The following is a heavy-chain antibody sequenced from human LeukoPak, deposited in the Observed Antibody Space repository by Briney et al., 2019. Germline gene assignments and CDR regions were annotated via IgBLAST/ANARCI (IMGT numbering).Heavy chain of an antibody. CDR2: INHSGST. CDR1: GGSFSGYY. J-gene: IGHJ4*02. CDR3: ARVDEAGDQRFDY. D-gene: IGHD7-27*01. Sequence: PSETLSLTCAVYGGSFSGYYWSWIRQPPGKGLEWIGEINHSGSTNYNPSLKSRVTISVDTSKNQFSLKLSSVTAADTAVYYCARVDEAGDQRFDYWGQGTLVTVSS. V-gene: IGHV4-34*09.